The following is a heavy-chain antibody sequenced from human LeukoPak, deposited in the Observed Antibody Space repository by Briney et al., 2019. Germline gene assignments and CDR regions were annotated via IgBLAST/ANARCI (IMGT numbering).Heavy chain of an antibody. CDR1: GCTVSSYY. J-gene: IGHJ6*02. V-gene: IGHV3-53*01. D-gene: IGHD3-10*01. CDR2: IYSGGST. Sequence: PGGSLRLSCAASGCTVSSYYMSWVRQAPGKGLEWVSVIYSGGSTNYADSVKGRFTISRDNSKNTLYLQMNSLRAEDTAVYYCARDRILWFRDQGMDVWGQGTTVTVSS. CDR3: ARDRILWFRDQGMDV.